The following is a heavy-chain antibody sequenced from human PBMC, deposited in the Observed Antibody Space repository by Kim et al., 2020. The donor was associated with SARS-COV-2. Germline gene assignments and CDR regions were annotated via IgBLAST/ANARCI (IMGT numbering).Heavy chain of an antibody. J-gene: IGHJ3*02. Sequence: GGSLRLSCAASGFTFSSYSMNWVRQAPGKGLEWVSSISSSSSYIYYADSVKGRFTISRDNAKNSLYLQMNSLRAEDTAVYYCARDTVVTPEASAFDIWGQGTMVTVSS. D-gene: IGHD2-21*02. CDR3: ARDTVVTPEASAFDI. V-gene: IGHV3-21*01. CDR1: GFTFSSYS. CDR2: ISSSSSYI.